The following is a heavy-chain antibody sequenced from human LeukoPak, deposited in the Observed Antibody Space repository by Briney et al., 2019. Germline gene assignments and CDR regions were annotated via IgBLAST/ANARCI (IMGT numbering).Heavy chain of an antibody. Sequence: GRSLRLSCAASGDTFDDHSMHWVRQAPGKGLEWVSGISWNSGSIGYADSVKGRFTISRDNTKNSLYLQLNSLRPEDTALYYCAGNGWGNNWFDPWGQGTLVTVAS. V-gene: IGHV3-9*01. CDR3: AGNGWGNNWFDP. J-gene: IGHJ5*02. CDR2: ISWNSGSI. CDR1: GDTFDDHS. D-gene: IGHD3-16*01.